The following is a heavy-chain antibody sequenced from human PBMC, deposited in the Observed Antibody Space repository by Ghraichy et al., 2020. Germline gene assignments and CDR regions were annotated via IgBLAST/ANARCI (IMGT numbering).Heavy chain of an antibody. CDR3: ARMGGYKEPFWY. Sequence: SETLSLTCTVSGAPITTYFWRWIRQPPGKGLEWIGDIFYRGSRNYNPSLESRVTISRDASKNQFSLKLSAVTAADTAVYYCARMGGYKEPFWYWGRGTLVAVSS. J-gene: IGHJ4*02. CDR1: GAPITTYF. CDR2: IFYRGSR. D-gene: IGHD3-10*01. V-gene: IGHV4-59*01.